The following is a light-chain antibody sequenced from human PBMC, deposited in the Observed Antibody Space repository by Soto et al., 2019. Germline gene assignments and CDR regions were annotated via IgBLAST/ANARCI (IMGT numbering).Light chain of an antibody. V-gene: IGLV2-14*01. J-gene: IGLJ1*01. Sequence: QSVLTQPASVSGSPGQSITISCTGTSSVVGGYNYVSWYQQYPGKAPKLMIYDVSNRPSGVSNRFSGSKSGNTASLTISGLQAEDEADYYCSSYTISNTLVFGSGTKVTVL. CDR1: SSVVGGYNY. CDR2: DVS. CDR3: SSYTISNTLV.